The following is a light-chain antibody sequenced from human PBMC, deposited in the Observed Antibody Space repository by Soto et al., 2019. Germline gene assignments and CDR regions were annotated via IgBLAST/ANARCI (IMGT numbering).Light chain of an antibody. CDR3: QQYHSYSS. V-gene: IGKV1-5*03. CDR1: QSISSR. J-gene: IGKJ3*01. CDR2: KAS. Sequence: DIQLTQSPPTLSASVGDRVTITCRASQSISSRLAWYQQKPGRAPKLLIYKASRLDSGVPKRFSGSGSATEFTLTISSLQPDDFATYFCQQYHSYSSFGPGTKVDIK.